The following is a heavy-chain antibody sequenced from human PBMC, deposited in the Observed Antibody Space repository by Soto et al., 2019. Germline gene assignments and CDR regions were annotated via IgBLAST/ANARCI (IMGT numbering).Heavy chain of an antibody. V-gene: IGHV1-18*04. Sequence: XAVKVACKTSGYPFTNYALIWVRQAPGQGLEWMGWISVHTGNTNYAQSFQGRVTMTTDTSTDTAYLELRSLRSEDTAVYYCARIIYSSSSFNWFDPWGQGTLVTVSS. J-gene: IGHJ5*02. CDR3: ARIIYSSSSFNWFDP. CDR2: ISVHTGNT. CDR1: GYPFTNYA. D-gene: IGHD6-6*01.